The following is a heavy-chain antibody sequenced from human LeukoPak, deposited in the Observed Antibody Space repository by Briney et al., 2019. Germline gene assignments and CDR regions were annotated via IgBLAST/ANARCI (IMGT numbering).Heavy chain of an antibody. CDR1: GYTFTGYY. Sequence: APVKVSCKASGYTFTGYYMHWVRQAPGQGLEWMGWINPNSGGTNYAQKFQGRVTMTRDTSISTAYMELSRLRPDDTAVYYCARGQKVFWSGYYFDYWGQGTLVTVSS. CDR3: ARGQKVFWSGYYFDY. J-gene: IGHJ4*02. CDR2: INPNSGGT. D-gene: IGHD3-3*01. V-gene: IGHV1-2*02.